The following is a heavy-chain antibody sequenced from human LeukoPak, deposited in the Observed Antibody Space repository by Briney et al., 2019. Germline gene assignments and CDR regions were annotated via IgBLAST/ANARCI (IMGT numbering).Heavy chain of an antibody. CDR2: ISYDGSNK. V-gene: IGHV3-30*01. D-gene: IGHD2-2*01. CDR1: GFTFSSYA. CDR3: ARESIAVVPAAIVNY. Sequence: GGSLRLSCAASGFTFSSYAMHWVRQAPGKGLEWVAVISYDGSNKYYADPVKGRFTISRDNPKNTLYLQMNSLRAEDTAVYYCARESIAVVPAAIVNYWGQGTLVTVSS. J-gene: IGHJ4*02.